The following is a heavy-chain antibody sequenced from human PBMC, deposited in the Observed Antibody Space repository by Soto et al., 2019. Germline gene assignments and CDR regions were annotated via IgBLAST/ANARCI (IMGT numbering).Heavy chain of an antibody. D-gene: IGHD3-22*01. V-gene: IGHV3-30-3*02. CDR2: ISYDGSNK. Sequence: GGSLRLSCAASGFTFSSYAMHWVRQALGKGLEWVAVISYDGSNKYYADSVKGRFTISRDNSKNTLYLQMNSLRAEDTAVYYCAKSKVYDSSGYYYSAFDIWGQGTMVTVSS. CDR1: GFTFSSYA. CDR3: AKSKVYDSSGYYYSAFDI. J-gene: IGHJ3*02.